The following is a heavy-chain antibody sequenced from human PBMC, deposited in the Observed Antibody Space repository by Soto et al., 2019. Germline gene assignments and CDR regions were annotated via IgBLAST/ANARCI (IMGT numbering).Heavy chain of an antibody. J-gene: IGHJ4*02. D-gene: IGHD6-13*01. V-gene: IGHV3-23*01. CDR3: AKPGIAAANRNY. CDR2: ISGSGGRT. Sequence: PGGSLRLSCAASGFTFSSDAMSWVRQAPGKGLEWVSAISGSGGRTYYADSVKGRFTLSRDNSKNTLYLQMNCRRAEDTAVYYCAKPGIAAANRNYWGQGTLVTVSS. CDR1: GFTFSSDA.